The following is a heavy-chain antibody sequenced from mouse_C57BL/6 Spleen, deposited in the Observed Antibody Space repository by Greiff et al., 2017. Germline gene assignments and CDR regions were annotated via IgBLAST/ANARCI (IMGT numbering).Heavy chain of an antibody. J-gene: IGHJ2*01. D-gene: IGHD1-1*01. CDR2: SHPNSGST. Sequence: VQLQQSGAELVKPGASVKLSCKASGYTFTRYWMHWVKQRPGQGLEWIGMSHPNSGSTNYNEKFKSKATLTVYKSSSKAYMQLSSLTAEDSAVSYCARSYYGSSYNFDYWGQGTTLTVSS. CDR3: ARSYYGSSYNFDY. CDR1: GYTFTRYW. V-gene: IGHV1-64*01.